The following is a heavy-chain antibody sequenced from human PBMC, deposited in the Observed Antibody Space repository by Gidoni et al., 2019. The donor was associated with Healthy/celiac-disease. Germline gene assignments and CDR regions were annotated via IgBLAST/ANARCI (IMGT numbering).Heavy chain of an antibody. V-gene: IGHV1-69*06. CDR2: IIPIFGTA. D-gene: IGHD6-6*01. Sequence: QVQRVQAGAEVKKPGSSVKVSGKASGGTCSSYAISWVRQAPGQGLEWMGGIIPIFGTAYYAQTFQGRVTIPADKSTSTAYMELSSLRSEDTAVYYCARGSSSSSGWFDPWGQGTLVTVSS. J-gene: IGHJ5*02. CDR3: ARGSSSSSGWFDP. CDR1: GGTCSSYA.